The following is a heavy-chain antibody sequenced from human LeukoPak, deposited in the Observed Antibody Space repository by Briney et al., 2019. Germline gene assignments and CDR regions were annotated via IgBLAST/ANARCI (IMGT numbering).Heavy chain of an antibody. J-gene: IGHJ4*02. V-gene: IGHV3-30*02. CDR1: GFTFSSYG. CDR3: AKKYDILTGPSDY. D-gene: IGHD3-9*01. CDR2: IRYDGSNK. Sequence: GGSLRLSCAASGFTFSSYGMHWVRQAPGKGLEWVAFIRYDGSNKYYADSVKGRFTISRDNSKNTLYLQMNSLRPEDTAVYYCAKKYDILTGPSDYWGQGTLVTVSS.